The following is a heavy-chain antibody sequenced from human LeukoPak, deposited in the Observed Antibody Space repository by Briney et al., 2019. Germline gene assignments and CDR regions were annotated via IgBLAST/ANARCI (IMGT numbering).Heavy chain of an antibody. Sequence: GGSLRLFCAASGFTFSNYAMRWVRQAPGKGLEWVSGISGSGDSTYYADSVKGRFTNSRDNSKNSLYLQMNSLRAEDTAVYYCARDPLMYSSSWIGGYWGQGTLVTVSS. CDR1: GFTFSNYA. D-gene: IGHD6-13*01. CDR2: ISGSGDST. CDR3: ARDPLMYSSSWIGGY. J-gene: IGHJ4*02. V-gene: IGHV3-23*01.